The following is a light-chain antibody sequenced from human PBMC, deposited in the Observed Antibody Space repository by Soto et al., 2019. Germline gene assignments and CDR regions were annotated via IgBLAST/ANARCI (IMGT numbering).Light chain of an antibody. CDR1: QSVSSNY. CDR2: RAS. V-gene: IGKV3-20*01. J-gene: IGKJ4*01. Sequence: IVLPQSPGTLSLSPGERATLSCRASQSVSSNYLAWYQQKPGQAPKLLIYRASIRATGIPDRFTGSGSGTDFTLTISRLEPEDFAVYYCQQCGSSPLTFGGGTKVDI. CDR3: QQCGSSPLT.